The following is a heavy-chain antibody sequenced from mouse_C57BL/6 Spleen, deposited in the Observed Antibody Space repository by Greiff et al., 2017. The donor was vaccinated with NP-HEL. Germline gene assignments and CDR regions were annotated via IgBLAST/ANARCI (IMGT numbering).Heavy chain of an antibody. Sequence: QVQLQQPGAELVRPGSSVKLSCKASGYTFTSHWMDWVKQRPGQGLEWIGNIYPSDSETHYNQKFKDKATLTVDKSSSTAYMQLSSLTSEDSAVYYCARDSSGYGYWGQGTTLTVSS. CDR3: ARDSSGYGY. D-gene: IGHD3-2*02. CDR2: IYPSDSET. CDR1: GYTFTSHW. J-gene: IGHJ2*01. V-gene: IGHV1-61*01.